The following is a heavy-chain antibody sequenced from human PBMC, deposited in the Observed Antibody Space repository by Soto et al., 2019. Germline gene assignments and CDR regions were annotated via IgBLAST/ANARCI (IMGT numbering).Heavy chain of an antibody. J-gene: IGHJ5*02. CDR3: AREVTVTTPDYNWFDP. Sequence: QVQLVESGGGVVQPGRSLRLSCAASGFTFSSYGMHWVRQAPGKGLEWVAVIWYDGSNKYYADSVKGRFTISRDNSKNTLYLQMNSLRAEDTAVYYCAREVTVTTPDYNWFDPWGQGTLVTVSS. V-gene: IGHV3-33*01. CDR1: GFTFSSYG. CDR2: IWYDGSNK. D-gene: IGHD4-17*01.